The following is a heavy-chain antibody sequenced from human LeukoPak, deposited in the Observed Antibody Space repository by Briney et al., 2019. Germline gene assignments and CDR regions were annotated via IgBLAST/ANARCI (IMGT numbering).Heavy chain of an antibody. V-gene: IGHV3-23*01. D-gene: IGHD2-15*01. CDR1: EFTFSSNG. J-gene: IGHJ4*02. Sequence: GGSLTLSRAAAEFTFSSNGMSWVSQAPGKWLEWVSIITVSGANTYYADSVKGGFTISRENAKNTLYLQMNSLRAEDTAVYFCAKDLEPLSGFTYSPIVGPFPVLAYWGQGSLVTVS. CDR2: ITVSGANT. CDR3: AKDLEPLSGFTYSPIVGPFPVLAY.